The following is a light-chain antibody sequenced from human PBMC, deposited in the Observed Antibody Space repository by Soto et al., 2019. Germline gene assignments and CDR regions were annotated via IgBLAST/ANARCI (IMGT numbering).Light chain of an antibody. J-gene: IGKJ3*01. CDR2: AAS. CDR1: QGISSY. Sequence: AIRMTQSPSSFSASTGDRVTITCRASQGISSYLAWYQQKPGKAPKLLIYAASTLQSGVPSRFSGSGSGTDFTLTISCLQSEDFATYYCQQYYSYPDNTFGPGTKVDIK. CDR3: QQYYSYPDNT. V-gene: IGKV1-8*01.